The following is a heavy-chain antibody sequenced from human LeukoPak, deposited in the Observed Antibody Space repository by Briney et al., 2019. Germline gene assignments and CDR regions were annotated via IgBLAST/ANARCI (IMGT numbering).Heavy chain of an antibody. CDR1: GGSISSYY. V-gene: IGHV4-59*01. D-gene: IGHD4-11*01. CDR3: ARGNSNYVHAFDI. CDR2: IYYSGST. J-gene: IGHJ3*02. Sequence: SETLSLTCTVSGGSISSYYWSWIRRPPGKGLGWIGYIYYSGSTNYNPSLKSRVTISVDTSKNQFSLKLSSVTAADTAVYYFARGNSNYVHAFDICGQGTLVTVSS.